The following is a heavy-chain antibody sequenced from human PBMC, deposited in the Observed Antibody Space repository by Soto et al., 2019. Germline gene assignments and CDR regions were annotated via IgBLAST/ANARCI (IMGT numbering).Heavy chain of an antibody. CDR1: GFTFSNYA. J-gene: IGHJ6*02. CDR2: ISASGHTA. Sequence: GGSLRLSCAASGFTFSNYAMSWVRQAPGKGLEWVSGISASGHTAYYADSVKGRFTISRDNSRNTLFLQVNGLRAEDTAVYYCAQTYCTSTTCYSNLPLGVWGQGTTVTVSS. D-gene: IGHD2-2*01. CDR3: AQTYCTSTTCYSNLPLGV. V-gene: IGHV3-23*01.